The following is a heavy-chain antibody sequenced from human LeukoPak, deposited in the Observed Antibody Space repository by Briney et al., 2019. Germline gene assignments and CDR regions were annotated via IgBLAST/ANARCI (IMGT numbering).Heavy chain of an antibody. CDR3: AREGYDFWSGYYTRGYYYMDV. CDR2: IYTSGST. CDR1: GGSISSYY. D-gene: IGHD3-3*01. V-gene: IGHV4-4*07. Sequence: PSETLSLTCTVSGGSISSYYWSWIRQPAGKGLEWIGRIYTSGSTNYNPSLKSRVTMSVDTSKNQFSPKLSSVTAADTAVYYCAREGYDFWSGYYTRGYYYMDVWGKGTTVTVSS. J-gene: IGHJ6*03.